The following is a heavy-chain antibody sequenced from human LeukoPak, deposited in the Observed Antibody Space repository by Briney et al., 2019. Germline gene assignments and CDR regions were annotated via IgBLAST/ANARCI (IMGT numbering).Heavy chain of an antibody. CDR2: INPSGST. CDR1: GGSFSGYH. D-gene: IGHD3-22*01. J-gene: IGHJ6*03. CDR3: ARGRHDITMIVVVMTSVSYYLDV. V-gene: IGHV4-34*01. Sequence: SETLSLTCAVYGGSFSGYHWTWIRQSPGKGLEWIGDINPSGSTYSNTSLKSRLTISVDTSKNQFSLKLRSVTAADTAVYYCARGRHDITMIVVVMTSVSYYLDVWGKGTTVTVS.